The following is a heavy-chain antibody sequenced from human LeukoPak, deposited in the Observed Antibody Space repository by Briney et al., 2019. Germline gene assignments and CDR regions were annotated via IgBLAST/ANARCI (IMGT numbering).Heavy chain of an antibody. CDR1: GGSISSYY. D-gene: IGHD3-3*02. CDR2: IYTSGST. V-gene: IGHV4-4*07. CDR3: ARGGRTIFGVVLDAFDI. Sequence: SETLSLNCTVSGGSISSYYWSWIRQPAGKGLEWIGRIYTSGSTNYNPSLKSRVTMSVDTSKNQFSLKLSSVTAADTAVYYCARGGRTIFGVVLDAFDIWGRGTMVTVSS. J-gene: IGHJ3*02.